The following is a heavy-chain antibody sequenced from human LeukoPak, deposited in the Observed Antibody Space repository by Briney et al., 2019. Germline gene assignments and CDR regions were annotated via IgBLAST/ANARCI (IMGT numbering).Heavy chain of an antibody. D-gene: IGHD3-22*01. CDR1: GGSISSYY. Sequence: PSETLSLTCTVSGGSISSYYWSWIRQPAGKGLEWIGRIYTSGSTNYNPSLKSRVTMSVDTSKNQFSLTLSSVPAADSAVYYCARMSYYYDSSGYYYVGYYYYYMDVWGKGTTVTVSS. CDR3: ARMSYYYDSSGYYYVGYYYYYMDV. V-gene: IGHV4-4*07. J-gene: IGHJ6*03. CDR2: IYTSGST.